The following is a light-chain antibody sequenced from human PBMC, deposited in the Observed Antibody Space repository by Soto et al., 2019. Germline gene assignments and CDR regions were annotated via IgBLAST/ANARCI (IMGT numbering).Light chain of an antibody. Sequence: QSVLTQPPSVSAAPGQKVSISCSGSGSNIEINFVSWYQHLPGTAPKLFIFDNDKRPSGIPDRFSGSKSGTSATLGITGLQTGDEADYYCATWDNSLSVVVFGGRTKVTVL. CDR2: DND. CDR1: GSNIEINF. CDR3: ATWDNSLSVVV. J-gene: IGLJ3*02. V-gene: IGLV1-51*01.